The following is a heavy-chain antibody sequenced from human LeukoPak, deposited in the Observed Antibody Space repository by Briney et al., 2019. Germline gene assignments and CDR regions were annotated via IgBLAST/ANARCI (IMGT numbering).Heavy chain of an antibody. V-gene: IGHV3-30-3*01. D-gene: IGHD3-3*01. Sequence: GGSLRLSCAASGFTFSSYAMHWVRQAPGKGLEWVAVISYDGSNKYYADSVKGRFTISRDNSKNTLYLQMNSLRAEDTAVYYCARERFLGEWLLSIPYFDYWGQGTLVTVSS. CDR1: GFTFSSYA. CDR3: ARERFLGEWLLSIPYFDY. J-gene: IGHJ4*02. CDR2: ISYDGSNK.